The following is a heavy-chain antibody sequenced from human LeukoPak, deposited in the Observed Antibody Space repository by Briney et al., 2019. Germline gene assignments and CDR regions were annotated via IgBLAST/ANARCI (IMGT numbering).Heavy chain of an antibody. CDR3: AKAYYYDSSGYYYYYYYGMDV. V-gene: IGHV3-23*01. CDR1: GFTFSSYA. D-gene: IGHD3-22*01. J-gene: IGHJ6*02. CDR2: ISGSGGST. Sequence: GGSLRLSCAASGFTFSSYAMSWVRQAPGKGLEWVSAISGSGGSTNYADSVKGRFTISRDNSKNTLYLQMNSLRAEDTAVYYCAKAYYYDSSGYYYYYYYGMDVWGQGTTVTVSS.